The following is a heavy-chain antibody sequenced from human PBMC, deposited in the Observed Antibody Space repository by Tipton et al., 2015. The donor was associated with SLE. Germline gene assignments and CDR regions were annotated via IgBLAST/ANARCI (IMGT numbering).Heavy chain of an antibody. V-gene: IGHV3-23*03. Sequence: SLRLSCAASGFTFSSHTMSWVRQAPGKGLEWVSVIYSDGSTDYGDSVKGRLTVSRDNYRNTLYLQMDYLSAEDTAVYYCAKNKGTYWGQGTLVTVSS. CDR2: IYSDGST. CDR1: GFTFSSHT. D-gene: IGHD3-10*01. J-gene: IGHJ4*02. CDR3: AKNKGTY.